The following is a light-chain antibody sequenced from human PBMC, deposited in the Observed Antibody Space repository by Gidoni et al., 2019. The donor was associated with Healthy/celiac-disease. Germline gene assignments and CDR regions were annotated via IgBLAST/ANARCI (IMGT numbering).Light chain of an antibody. CDR3: SSYTSSSTRV. CDR2: DVS. Sequence: QSALTHPASVSGLPGRSITISCTGTSSDVGSYNLVSWYQQHPGKAPKLMIYDVSNRPSGVSNRFSGSKSGNTASLTISGLQAEDEADYYCSSYTSSSTRVFGTGTKVTVL. V-gene: IGLV2-14*02. J-gene: IGLJ1*01. CDR1: SSDVGSYNL.